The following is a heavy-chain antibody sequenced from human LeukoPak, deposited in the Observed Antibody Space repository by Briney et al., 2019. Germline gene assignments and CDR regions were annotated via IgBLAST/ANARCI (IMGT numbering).Heavy chain of an antibody. CDR2: INPNSGGT. CDR1: GYTLTVYY. Sequence: ASVKVSCKASGYTLTVYYMDWVRQAPGQGLEWMGWINPNSGGTNYAQKFQGRATMTRDTSISTAYMELSRLRSDDTAVYYCARVPVVSAIHFYYGGQGTLVTVSS. V-gene: IGHV1-2*02. J-gene: IGHJ4*02. CDR3: ARVPVVSAIHFYY. D-gene: IGHD2-21*01.